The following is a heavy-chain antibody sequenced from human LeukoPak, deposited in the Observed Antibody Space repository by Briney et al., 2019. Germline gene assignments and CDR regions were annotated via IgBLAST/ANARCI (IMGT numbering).Heavy chain of an antibody. Sequence: ASVKVSCKASGYTFTGYYMHWVRQAPGQGLEWMGWINPNSGGTNYAQKFQGRVTMTRDTSISTAYMELSRLRSDDTAVYYCAREGDSGYDLRQWFDPWGQGTLVTVSS. D-gene: IGHD5-12*01. CDR1: GYTFTGYY. CDR3: AREGDSGYDLRQWFDP. J-gene: IGHJ5*02. CDR2: INPNSGGT. V-gene: IGHV1-2*02.